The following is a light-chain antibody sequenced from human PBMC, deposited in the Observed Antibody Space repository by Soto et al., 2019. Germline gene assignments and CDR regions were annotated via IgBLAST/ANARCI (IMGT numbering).Light chain of an antibody. Sequence: EIVLTQSPATLSLSPGERATLSCRASQSLSSYLAWYQQKHGQAPRLIIYDASNRATGIPARFSGSGTGTDFTLTISSLEPEDVAGYYCQQRSNWPSFTFGPGTKVDIK. J-gene: IGKJ3*01. CDR1: QSLSSY. CDR2: DAS. V-gene: IGKV3-11*01. CDR3: QQRSNWPSFT.